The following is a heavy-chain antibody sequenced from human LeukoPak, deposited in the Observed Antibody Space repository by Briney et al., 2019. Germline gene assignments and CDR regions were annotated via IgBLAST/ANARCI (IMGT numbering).Heavy chain of an antibody. CDR2: IRYDGSNK. V-gene: IGHV3-30*02. CDR3: AKDSFYSGPGSYRNYYGMDV. CDR1: GFTFSSYG. D-gene: IGHD3-10*01. J-gene: IGHJ6*02. Sequence: GGSLRLSCAASGFTFSSYGMHWVRQAPGKGLEWVAFIRYDGSNKYYADSVKGRFTISRDNSKNTLYLQMNSLRAEDTAVYYCAKDSFYSGPGSYRNYYGMDVWVQGTTVTVSS.